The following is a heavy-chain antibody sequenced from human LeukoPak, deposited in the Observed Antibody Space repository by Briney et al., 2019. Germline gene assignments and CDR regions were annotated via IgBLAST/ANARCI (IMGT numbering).Heavy chain of an antibody. J-gene: IGHJ4*02. Sequence: ASVKVSCRASGYTFTSYYMHWVRQAPGQGLEWMGIINPSGGSTSYAQKFQGRVTMTRDTSTSAVYMELSSLRSEDTAVYYCARVLVGATFDYWGQGTLVTVSS. V-gene: IGHV1-46*03. CDR2: INPSGGST. CDR1: GYTFTSYY. CDR3: ARVLVGATFDY. D-gene: IGHD1-26*01.